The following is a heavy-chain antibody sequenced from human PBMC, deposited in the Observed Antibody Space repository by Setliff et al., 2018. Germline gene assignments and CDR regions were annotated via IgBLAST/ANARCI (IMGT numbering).Heavy chain of an antibody. CDR1: DGSFSDYY. CDR2: INHYGST. Sequence: SETLSLTCAVYDGSFSDYYWSRIRQPPGKGLEWIGEINHYGSTSYKSSLKSRVTISVDTSKTQFSLKLSSVTAADTAVYYCARRWNFGPYGSGIHDGFDMWGQGTMVT. J-gene: IGHJ3*02. V-gene: IGHV4-34*01. D-gene: IGHD3-10*01. CDR3: ARRWNFGPYGSGIHDGFDM.